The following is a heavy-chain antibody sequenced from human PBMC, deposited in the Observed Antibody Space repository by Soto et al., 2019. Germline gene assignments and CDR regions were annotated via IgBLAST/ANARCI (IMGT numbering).Heavy chain of an antibody. CDR3: ASWEVDYYDTSGYKSYGMNV. CDR2: INPNSGGT. CDR1: GYTFTGYY. Sequence: ASVKVSCKASGYTFTGYYMHWVRQAPGQGLEWMGWINPNSGGTNYAQKFQGRVTMTRDTSISTAYMELSRLRSDETAVYYCASWEVDYYDTSGYKSYGMNVWGQGTTVPVSS. D-gene: IGHD3-22*01. V-gene: IGHV1-2*02. J-gene: IGHJ6*02.